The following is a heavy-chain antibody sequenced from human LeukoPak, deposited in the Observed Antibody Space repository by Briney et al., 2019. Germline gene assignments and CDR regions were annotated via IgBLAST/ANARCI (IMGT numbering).Heavy chain of an antibody. CDR2: IYTSGST. CDR3: ARVYYSSSYNDWYFDL. Sequence: PSQTLSLTCTVSGGSISSGSYYWSWIRRPPGKGLEWIGRIYTSGSTNYNRSLKSRVTISVDTSKNQFSPKLSSVTAADTAVYYCARVYYSSSYNDWYFDLWGRGTLVTVSS. V-gene: IGHV4-61*02. CDR1: GGSISSGSYY. D-gene: IGHD6-13*01. J-gene: IGHJ2*01.